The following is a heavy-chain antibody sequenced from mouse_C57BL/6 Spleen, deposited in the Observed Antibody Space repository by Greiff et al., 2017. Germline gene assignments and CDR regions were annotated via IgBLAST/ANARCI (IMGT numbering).Heavy chain of an antibody. CDR2: ITPSSGYT. Sequence: QVQLKESGAELARPGASVKMSCKASGYTFTSYTMHWVKQRPGQGLEWIGYITPSSGYTKYNQKFKDKATLTADKSSCTAYMQLSSLTSEDSAVYYCARVWDWYFYVWGTGTTVTVSS. CDR1: GYTFTSYT. D-gene: IGHD4-1*01. J-gene: IGHJ1*03. CDR3: ARVWDWYFYV. V-gene: IGHV1-4*01.